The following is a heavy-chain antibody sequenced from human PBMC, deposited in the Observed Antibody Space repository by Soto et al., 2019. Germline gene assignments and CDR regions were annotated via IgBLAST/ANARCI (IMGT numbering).Heavy chain of an antibody. CDR2: ISSSGSTI. D-gene: IGHD4-4*01. V-gene: IGHV3-48*03. CDR3: ARDYSNHYSYYGMHX. Sequence: GGSLKLSFAASGFTFSTFEMNWVRQAPGKGLEWLSYISSSGSTIYYADSVKGRFSISRDNAKNSLYLQMNSLRAEDTAVYYCARDYSNHYSYYGMHXWGQATRVTVS. J-gene: IGHJ6*02. CDR1: GFTFSTFE.